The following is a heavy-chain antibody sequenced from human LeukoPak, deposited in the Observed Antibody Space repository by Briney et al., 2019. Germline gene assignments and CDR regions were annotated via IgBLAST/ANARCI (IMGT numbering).Heavy chain of an antibody. D-gene: IGHD5-18*01. CDR2: ISAYNGNT. CDR3: ARHTAMVTYYYYYGMDV. CDR1: GYTFTSYG. J-gene: IGHJ6*02. V-gene: IGHV1-18*01. Sequence: ASVKVSCKASGYTFTSYGISWVRQAPGQGLEWMGWISAYNGNTNYAQKLQGRVTMTTDTSTSTACMELRSLRSDDTAVYYCARHTAMVTYYYYYGMDVWGQGTTVTVSS.